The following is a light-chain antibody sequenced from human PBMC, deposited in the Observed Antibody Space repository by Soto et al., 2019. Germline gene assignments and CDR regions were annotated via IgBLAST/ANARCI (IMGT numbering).Light chain of an antibody. CDR3: QQRSNWPRT. J-gene: IGKJ1*01. CDR2: DSS. V-gene: IGKV3-11*01. Sequence: EIVLTQSPATLSLSPGERATLSCRASQSVSSYLAWYQQKPGQAPRLLIYDSSNRAAGIPARFSGSGSGTDFTLTISSLEPEDVALYYCQQRSNWPRTFGQGTKVEI. CDR1: QSVSSY.